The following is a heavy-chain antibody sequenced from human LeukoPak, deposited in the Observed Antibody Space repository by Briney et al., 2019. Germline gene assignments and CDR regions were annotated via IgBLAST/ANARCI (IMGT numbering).Heavy chain of an antibody. D-gene: IGHD1-26*01. CDR1: GGSISSYY. J-gene: IGHJ4*02. CDR2: IYYSGST. V-gene: IGHV4-59*01. Sequence: SETLSLTCTVSGGSISSYYWSWIRQPPGKGLEWIGYIYYSGSTNYNPSLKSRVTISVDTSKNQFSLKLSSVTAADTAVYYCARDLAPGAFDYWGQGTLVTVSS. CDR3: ARDLAPGAFDY.